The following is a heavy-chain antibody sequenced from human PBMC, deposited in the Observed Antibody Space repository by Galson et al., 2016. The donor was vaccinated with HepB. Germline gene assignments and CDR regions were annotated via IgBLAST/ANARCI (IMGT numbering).Heavy chain of an antibody. D-gene: IGHD6-19*01. Sequence: QSGAEVKKPGESLKISCKGSGFTFSNYWIAWVRQMPGKGLEWMGIIYPDDSNTRYSPSFQGQVTMSADKSIATAYLQWSTLKAADTAMYYCARHVRVAHYTSGWPGFDPWGQGTLVIVSS. V-gene: IGHV5-51*01. CDR3: ARHVRVAHYTSGWPGFDP. CDR2: IYPDDSNT. CDR1: GFTFSNYW. J-gene: IGHJ5*02.